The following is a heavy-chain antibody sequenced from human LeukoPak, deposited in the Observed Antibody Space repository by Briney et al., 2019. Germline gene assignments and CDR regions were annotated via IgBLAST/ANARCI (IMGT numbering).Heavy chain of an antibody. D-gene: IGHD2-2*01. J-gene: IGHJ6*02. V-gene: IGHV4-34*01. Sequence: SETLSLTCAVYGGSFGGYYWSWIRQPPGKGLEWIGEINHSGSTNYNPSLKSRVTISVDTSKNQFSLKLSSVTAADTAVYYCARVPAAPRLYMDVWGQGTTVIVSS. CDR1: GGSFGGYY. CDR2: INHSGST. CDR3: ARVPAAPRLYMDV.